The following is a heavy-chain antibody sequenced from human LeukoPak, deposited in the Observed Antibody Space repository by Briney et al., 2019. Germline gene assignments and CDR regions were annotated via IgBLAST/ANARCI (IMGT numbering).Heavy chain of an antibody. J-gene: IGHJ4*02. CDR3: ARDIGAAGTRTLSDY. V-gene: IGHV3-33*01. Sequence: GGSLRLSCAASGFTFSSYGMHWVRQAPGKGLEWVAVVWYDGSNKCYADSVKGRFTISRDNSKNTLYLQMNSLRAEDTAVYYCARDIGAAGTRTLSDYWGQGTLVTVSS. D-gene: IGHD6-13*01. CDR2: VWYDGSNK. CDR1: GFTFSSYG.